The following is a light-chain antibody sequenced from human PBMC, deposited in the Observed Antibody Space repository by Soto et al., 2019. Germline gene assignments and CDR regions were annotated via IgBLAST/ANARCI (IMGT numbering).Light chain of an antibody. CDR3: NQSSSFPLT. CDR1: QSVAANY. CDR2: GAS. V-gene: IGKV3-20*01. J-gene: IGKJ4*01. Sequence: EVVLTQSPGTLSLSPGERATLSCRASQSVAANYLAWYQQKRGQAPRLLIYGASSRATGIPDRVSGSGSGTDFTLTISSLQPEDFGTYFCNQSSSFPLTFGGGTQVEIK.